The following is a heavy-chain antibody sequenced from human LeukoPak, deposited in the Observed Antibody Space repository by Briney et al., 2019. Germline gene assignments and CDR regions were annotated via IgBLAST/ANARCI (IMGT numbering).Heavy chain of an antibody. Sequence: PSGTLSLTCAVSGGSISSSNWWSWVRQPPGKGLEWIGEIYHSGSTNYNPSLKSRVTISVDKSKNQFSLKLSSVTAADTAVYYCARLSRSYYDILTGYYSPLYYFDYWGLGTLVTVSS. D-gene: IGHD3-9*01. J-gene: IGHJ4*02. CDR3: ARLSRSYYDILTGYYSPLYYFDY. CDR2: IYHSGST. V-gene: IGHV4-4*02. CDR1: GGSISSSNW.